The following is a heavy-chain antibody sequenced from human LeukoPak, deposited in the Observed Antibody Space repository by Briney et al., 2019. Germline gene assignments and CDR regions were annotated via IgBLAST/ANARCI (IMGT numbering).Heavy chain of an antibody. D-gene: IGHD2-15*01. Sequence: GGSLRLSCAASGFTFSSYSMNWVRQAPGKGLEWVSSISSSSSYIYYADSVKGRFTISRDNAKNSLYLQMNSLRAEDTAVYYCASRVVVAANYGMDVWGQGTTVTASS. V-gene: IGHV3-21*01. CDR1: GFTFSSYS. J-gene: IGHJ6*02. CDR3: ASRVVVAANYGMDV. CDR2: ISSSSSYI.